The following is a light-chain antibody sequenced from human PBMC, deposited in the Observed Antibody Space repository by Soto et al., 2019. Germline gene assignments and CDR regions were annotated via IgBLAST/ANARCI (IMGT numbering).Light chain of an antibody. J-gene: IGKJ4*01. CDR3: HQRGDWPPIT. Sequence: TVLTQSPATLSLSPGERATLSCRASQSVNTYLDWYQQKPGQAPRLLISDASNRATGIPARFSGSGSGTDFILTISSLEPEDVAVYYCHQRGDWPPITFGGGTKVEIK. CDR1: QSVNTY. CDR2: DAS. V-gene: IGKV3-11*01.